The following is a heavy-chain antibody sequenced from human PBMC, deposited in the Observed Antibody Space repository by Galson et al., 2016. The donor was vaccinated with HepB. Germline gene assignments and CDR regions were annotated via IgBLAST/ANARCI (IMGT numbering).Heavy chain of an antibody. V-gene: IGHV4-61*09. CDR1: GGSVSSGSYW. CDR2: IYTSGRT. CDR3: AGSGWTDATGARRYSDL. Sequence: TLSLTCTVSGGSVSSGSYWWSWIRQSAGKGLEYIGQIYTSGRTYYNPSLKSRVTPALDTPKNQLPLKPSSVTAADTAVYYCAGSGWTDATGARRYSDLWGRGALVTVSS. J-gene: IGHJ2*01. D-gene: IGHD7-27*01.